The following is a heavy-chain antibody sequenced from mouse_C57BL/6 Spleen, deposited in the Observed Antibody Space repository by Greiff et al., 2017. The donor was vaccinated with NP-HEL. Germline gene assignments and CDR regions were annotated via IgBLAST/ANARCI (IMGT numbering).Heavy chain of an antibody. Sequence: QVQLQQSGAELVRPGASVKLSCKASGYTFTDYYINWVKQRPGQGLEWIARIYPGSGNTYYNEKFKGKATLTAEKSSSTAYMQLSSLTSEDSAVYFCAREDYDYDGFDVWGTGTTVTVSS. J-gene: IGHJ1*03. CDR1: GYTFTDYY. CDR2: IYPGSGNT. CDR3: AREDYDYDGFDV. V-gene: IGHV1-76*01. D-gene: IGHD2-4*01.